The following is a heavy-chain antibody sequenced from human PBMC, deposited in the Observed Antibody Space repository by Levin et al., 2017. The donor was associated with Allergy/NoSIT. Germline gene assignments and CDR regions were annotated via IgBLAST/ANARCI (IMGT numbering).Heavy chain of an antibody. CDR1: GFTFSSYW. CDR2: IKQDGSEK. CDR3: AREQINTACFDY. V-gene: IGHV3-7*04. Sequence: GESLKISCAASGFTFSSYWMNWVRQAPGKGLEWVANIKQDGSEKYYADSVKGRFTISRDNAKKSLYLQMNSLRAEDTAVYYCAREQINTACFDYWGQGTLVTVSS. J-gene: IGHJ4*02. D-gene: IGHD4-17*01.